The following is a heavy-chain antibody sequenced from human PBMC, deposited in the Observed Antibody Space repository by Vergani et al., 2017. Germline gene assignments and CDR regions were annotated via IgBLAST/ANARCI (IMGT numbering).Heavy chain of an antibody. CDR3: AKKGGSLYYYGVDV. J-gene: IGHJ6*02. CDR2: IQFAGSNQ. V-gene: IGHV3-30*02. D-gene: IGHD1-26*01. Sequence: QVQLVESGGGVVQRGGSLRLSCATSGFTLSNYDMQWIRQGPGKGLEFVAFIQFAGSNQYYADSVKGRFTLSRDNSKDTLFLQMNGLRPEDTGTYFCAKKGGSLYYYGVDVWGQGTTITVSS. CDR1: GFTLSNYD.